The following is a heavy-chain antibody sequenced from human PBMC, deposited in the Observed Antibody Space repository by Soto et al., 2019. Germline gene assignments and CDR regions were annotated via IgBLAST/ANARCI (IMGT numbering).Heavy chain of an antibody. J-gene: IGHJ6*02. CDR2: IIPIFGTA. Sequence: QVQLVQSGAEVKKPGSSVKVSCKASGGTFSSYAISWVRQAPGQGLEWMGGIIPIFGTANYAQKFQGRVTITADESTSTAYMELSSLRSEDTAVYYCAEDIVVVPAAIGDYYYGMDVWGQGTTVTVSS. CDR3: AEDIVVVPAAIGDYYYGMDV. CDR1: GGTFSSYA. D-gene: IGHD2-2*01. V-gene: IGHV1-69*01.